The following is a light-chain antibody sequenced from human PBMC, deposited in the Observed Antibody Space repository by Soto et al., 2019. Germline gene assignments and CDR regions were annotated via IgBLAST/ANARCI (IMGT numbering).Light chain of an antibody. V-gene: IGKV4-1*01. CDR3: QQYYSLPPT. CDR1: QSVLYSSTNKNY. J-gene: IGKJ4*01. Sequence: DIVMTQSLESLAVSLGERATINCKSSQSVLYSSTNKNYLAWYQQKEGQPPRLLIYWAFTRESGVPDRFSGSGSGTDFTLTISSLQAEDVAVYYCQQYYSLPPTVGRGTKVDSK. CDR2: WAF.